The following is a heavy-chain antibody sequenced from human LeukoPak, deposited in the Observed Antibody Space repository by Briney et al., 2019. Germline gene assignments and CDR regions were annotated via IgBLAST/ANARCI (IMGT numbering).Heavy chain of an antibody. V-gene: IGHV4-38-2*02. D-gene: IGHD1-26*01. CDR3: AREDSGSYYY. CDR1: GYSISSGYY. Sequence: SETLSFTCTVSGYSISSGYYWGWIRQPPGKGLEWIGSIYHSGSTYYNPSLKSRVTISVDTSKNQFSLKLSSVTAADTAVYYCAREDSGSYYYWGQGTLVTVSS. J-gene: IGHJ4*02. CDR2: IYHSGST.